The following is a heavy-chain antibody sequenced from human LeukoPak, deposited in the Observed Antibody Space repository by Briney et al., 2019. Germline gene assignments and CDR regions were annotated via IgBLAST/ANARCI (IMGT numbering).Heavy chain of an antibody. CDR2: INPNSGGT. Sequence: ASVKVSCKASGYTFTGYYMHWVRQAPGQGLEWMGWINPNSGGTNYAQKFQGRVTMTRDTSISTAYMELSRLRSDDTAVYYCAGDHVAGTNYYGMDVWGQGTTVTVSS. CDR3: AGDHVAGTNYYGMDV. CDR1: GYTFTGYY. V-gene: IGHV1-2*02. D-gene: IGHD6-19*01. J-gene: IGHJ6*02.